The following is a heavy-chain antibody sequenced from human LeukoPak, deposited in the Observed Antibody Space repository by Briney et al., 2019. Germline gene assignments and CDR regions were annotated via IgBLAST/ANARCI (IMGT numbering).Heavy chain of an antibody. D-gene: IGHD4-17*01. J-gene: IGHJ4*02. CDR1: GFSLTTIGVG. CDR2: IYWDDDV. V-gene: IGHV2-5*02. CDR3: AHTPFNDYGDAFDY. Sequence: SGPTLVNPTQTLTLTCTFCGFSLTTIGVGVGWIRQPPGKALEWLALIYWDDDVRYSPSLKSRLTITKDTSKNQVVLTMTYMDPMDTATYFCAHTPFNDYGDAFDYWGQGTLVTVSS.